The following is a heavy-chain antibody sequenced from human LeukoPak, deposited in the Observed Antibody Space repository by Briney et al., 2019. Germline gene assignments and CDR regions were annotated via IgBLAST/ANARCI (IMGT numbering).Heavy chain of an antibody. CDR2: INPSGGST. V-gene: IGHV1-46*01. Sequence: ASVKVSCKASGYTFTSYYMHWVRQAPGQGLEWMGIINPSGGSTSYAQKFQGRVTMTRDTSTSTAYMELSSLRSEDTAVYYCARDRQFGVVKGNWFDPWGQGTLVTVSS. D-gene: IGHD3-3*01. CDR1: GYTFTSYY. J-gene: IGHJ5*02. CDR3: ARDRQFGVVKGNWFDP.